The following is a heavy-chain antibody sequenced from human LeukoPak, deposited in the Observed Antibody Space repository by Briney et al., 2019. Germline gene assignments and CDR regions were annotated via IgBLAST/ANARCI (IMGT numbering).Heavy chain of an antibody. CDR1: GGSFSGYY. CDR3: ARRKRSGCSSTSCLLNWFDP. Sequence: SETLSLTCAVYGGSFSGYYWSCIRQPPGKGLEWIGEINHSGSTNYNPSLKSRVTISVDTSKNQFSLKLSSVTAADTAVYYCARRKRSGCSSTSCLLNWFDPWGQGTLVTVSS. CDR2: INHSGST. J-gene: IGHJ5*02. V-gene: IGHV4-34*01. D-gene: IGHD2-2*01.